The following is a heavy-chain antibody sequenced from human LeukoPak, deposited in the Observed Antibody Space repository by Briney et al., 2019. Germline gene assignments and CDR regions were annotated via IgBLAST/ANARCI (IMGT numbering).Heavy chain of an antibody. Sequence: ASVKVSCKASGGTFSSYAISWVRQAPGQGLEWMGGIIPIFGTANYAQKFQGRVTITADESTSTAYMELSSLRSEDTAVYYCASVATILVSYYYYGMDVWGQGTTVTVSS. CDR3: ASVATILVSYYYYGMDV. D-gene: IGHD5-12*01. J-gene: IGHJ6*02. CDR1: GGTFSSYA. CDR2: IIPIFGTA. V-gene: IGHV1-69*13.